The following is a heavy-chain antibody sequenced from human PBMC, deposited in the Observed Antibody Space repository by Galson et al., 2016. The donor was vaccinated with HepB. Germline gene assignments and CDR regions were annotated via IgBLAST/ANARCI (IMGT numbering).Heavy chain of an antibody. CDR2: IKRDGSEN. J-gene: IGHJ4*02. Sequence: SLRLSCAASGFMFSDYWMTWVRQAPGKGLEWVANIKRDGSENNYVGSVRGRFTISRDNAKNSLFLQVDSLRADDTALYYCEAYWDAGTCHGHHYSGQGTLVTVS. V-gene: IGHV3-7*03. D-gene: IGHD2-21*01. CDR1: GFMFSDYW. CDR3: EAYWDAGTCHGHHY.